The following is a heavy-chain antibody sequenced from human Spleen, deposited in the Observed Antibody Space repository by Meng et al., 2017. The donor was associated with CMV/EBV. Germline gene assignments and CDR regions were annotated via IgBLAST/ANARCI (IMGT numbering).Heavy chain of an antibody. Sequence: SISSGVHYWSWIRQRPGRRLEWIAYIYHSGITYYNPSLRSRATMSVDTSKNQFSLNLSSVSAADTAVYYCASHLCGISYYANWFDFWGRGTLVTVSS. V-gene: IGHV4-30-4*08. CDR3: ASHLCGISYYANWFDF. D-gene: IGHD3-10*01. J-gene: IGHJ5*01. CDR1: SISSGVHY. CDR2: IYHSGIT.